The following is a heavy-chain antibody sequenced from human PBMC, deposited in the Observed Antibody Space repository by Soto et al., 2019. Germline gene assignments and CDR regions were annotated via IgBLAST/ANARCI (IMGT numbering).Heavy chain of an antibody. CDR1: GGSVSTGVHY. J-gene: IGHJ2*01. CDR2: IYYSGST. CDR3: ARGYYTSWYWFDR. V-gene: IGHV4-61*08. D-gene: IGHD6-13*01. Sequence: QVQLQESGPGLVKPSETLSLTCTVSVSGGSVSTGVHYWSWIRQPPGKGLEWIGYIYYSGSTNYNPPLKSRVTISVDTSNNQFALKLTSVTAAYTAVYYRARGYYTSWYWFDRWGRGTLVTVSS.